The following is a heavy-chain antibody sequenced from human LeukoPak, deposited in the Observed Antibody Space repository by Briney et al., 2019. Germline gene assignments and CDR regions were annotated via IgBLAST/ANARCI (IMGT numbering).Heavy chain of an antibody. CDR3: ARESNWAFDY. CDR2: ISSRGNTI. CDR1: GFTFSDYY. J-gene: IGHJ4*02. D-gene: IGHD7-27*01. V-gene: IGHV3-11*01. Sequence: PGGSLRLSCAVSGFTFSDYYTTWIRQAPGKGLEWVSYISSRGNTIYYADSVKGRFTVSRDNAKNSLYLQMNSLRAEDTAVYYCARESNWAFDYWGQGTLVTVSS.